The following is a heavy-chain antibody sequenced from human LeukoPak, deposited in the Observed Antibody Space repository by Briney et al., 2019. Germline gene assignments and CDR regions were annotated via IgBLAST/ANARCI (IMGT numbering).Heavy chain of an antibody. J-gene: IGHJ3*02. CDR3: ARDPLSTNDFDI. CDR2: INYSGST. V-gene: IGHV4-59*01. Sequence: SETLSLTCTVSGGSISNSYWNWIRQSPGKGLKWIGYINYSGSTNYNPSLKSRVTISVDTSKKQFSLKLSSVTAADTAVYFCARDPLSTNDFDIWGKGQWSPSLQ. CDR1: GGSISNSY. D-gene: IGHD1-1*01.